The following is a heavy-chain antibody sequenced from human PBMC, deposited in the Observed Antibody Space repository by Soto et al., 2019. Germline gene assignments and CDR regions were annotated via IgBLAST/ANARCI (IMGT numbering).Heavy chain of an antibody. CDR2: ISAYKRNT. CDR3: ARVYGSGAQSAFFFDY. D-gene: IGHD3-10*01. J-gene: IGHJ4*02. Sequence: QVQLVQSGAEVKKPGASVKVSCKTSGYTFASSGISWVRQAPGQGLEWMGWISAYKRNTNYAQKLQGRLTMTTDSSTSTAYLELRGLRSDHTGVYYWARVYGSGAQSAFFFDYWGQGTLVTVSS. CDR1: GYTFASSG. V-gene: IGHV1-18*04.